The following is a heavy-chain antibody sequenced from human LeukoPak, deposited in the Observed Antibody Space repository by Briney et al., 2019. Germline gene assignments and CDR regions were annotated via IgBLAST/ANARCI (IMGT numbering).Heavy chain of an antibody. V-gene: IGHV1-2*02. D-gene: IGHD2-2*01. CDR1: GYTFTDYY. CDR2: VNPNDGDT. Sequence: ASVKASCKASGYTFTDYYMHWVRQAPGQGFEWMGWVNPNDGDTNYAQKFQGRVTMTRDTSISTAHMEVSRLRSDDTAVYYCARANFLYCSSSTCLFDYWGQGTLVTVSS. CDR3: ARANFLYCSSSTCLFDY. J-gene: IGHJ4*02.